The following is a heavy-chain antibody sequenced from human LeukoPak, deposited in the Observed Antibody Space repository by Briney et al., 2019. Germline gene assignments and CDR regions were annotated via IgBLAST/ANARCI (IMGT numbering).Heavy chain of an antibody. Sequence: PSETLSLTCTVSGGSISSYYWSWIRQPAGKGLEWIGRIYTSGSTNYNPSLKSRVTMSVDTSKNQFSLKLSSVTAADTAVYYCARASDQTPIAAPGYYYMDVWGKGTTVTVSS. J-gene: IGHJ6*03. CDR2: IYTSGST. CDR1: GGSISSYY. D-gene: IGHD6-13*01. V-gene: IGHV4-4*07. CDR3: ARASDQTPIAAPGYYYMDV.